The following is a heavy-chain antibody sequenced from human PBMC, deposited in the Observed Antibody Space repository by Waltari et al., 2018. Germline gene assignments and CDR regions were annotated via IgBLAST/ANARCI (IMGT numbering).Heavy chain of an antibody. CDR1: GGTFXSFT. CDR2: NTPIAPIS. V-gene: IGHV1-69*08. D-gene: IGHD3-22*01. CDR3: XREGGDTYFXXSSYYDS. Sequence: QVQLVQSGAEVKRPXSSVKVSCKASGGTFXSFTXNWVRQAPGQGLEWMGRNTPIAPISNYAXKFKGRVTXGADXSTXTAXXXLXSLTSEDTXXYYCXREGGDTYFXXSSYYDSXGQGTLVTVXS. J-gene: IGHJ4*02.